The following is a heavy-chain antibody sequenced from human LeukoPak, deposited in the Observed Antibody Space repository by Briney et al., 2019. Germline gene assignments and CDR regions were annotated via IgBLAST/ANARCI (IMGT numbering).Heavy chain of an antibody. J-gene: IGHJ4*02. Sequence: ASVKVSCKASGYTFTSYGITWVRQAPGQGLEWMGWISGYSANTNYAQKLQGSVTMTTDTSTSTAYMELRSLRSDDTAVYYCARDPYSSGSGLADYWGQGTLVTVSS. CDR3: ARDPYSSGSGLADY. D-gene: IGHD6-19*01. CDR2: ISGYSANT. V-gene: IGHV1-18*01. CDR1: GYTFTSYG.